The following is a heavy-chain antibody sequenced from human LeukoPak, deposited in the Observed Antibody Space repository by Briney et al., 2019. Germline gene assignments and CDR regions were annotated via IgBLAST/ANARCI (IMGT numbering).Heavy chain of an antibody. V-gene: IGHV3-48*03. CDR2: INSSGSTI. CDR1: GFTFSSYE. CDR3: ARTDYYDSSGYYGRGYYYYYGMDV. D-gene: IGHD3-22*01. Sequence: PGGSLRLSCAASGFTFSSYEMNWVRQAPGKGLEWVSYINSSGSTIYYADSVKGRFTISRDNAKNSLYLQMNSLRAEDTAVYYCARTDYYDSSGYYGRGYYYYYGMDVWGQGTTVTVSS. J-gene: IGHJ6*02.